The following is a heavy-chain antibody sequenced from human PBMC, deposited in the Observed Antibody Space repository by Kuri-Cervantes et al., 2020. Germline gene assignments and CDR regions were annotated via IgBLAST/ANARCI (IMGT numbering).Heavy chain of an antibody. Sequence: SETLSLTCTVSGESIISYYWSWIRQPPGKGLEWIGYIYYTGSTNYNPSLKSRVTISVDTSKNQFSLKLSSVTAADTAVYYCAREGRTGDAFDIWGQGTMVTVSS. J-gene: IGHJ3*02. CDR3: AREGRTGDAFDI. CDR1: GESIISYY. V-gene: IGHV4-59*12. CDR2: IYYTGST. D-gene: IGHD3/OR15-3a*01.